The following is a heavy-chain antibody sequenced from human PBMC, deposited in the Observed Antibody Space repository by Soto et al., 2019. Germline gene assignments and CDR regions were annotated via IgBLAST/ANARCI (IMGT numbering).Heavy chain of an antibody. CDR3: AKGRSYYYYYGVDV. CDR1: GCTFSSYS. J-gene: IGHJ6*02. V-gene: IGHV3-21*01. Sequence: GGSLRLSCAASGCTFSSYSMNWVRQAPGKGLEWVSSISSSSSYIYYADSVKGRFTISRDNAKNSLYLQMNSLRAEDTAVYYCAKGRSYYYYYGVDVWGQGTTVTVSS. CDR2: ISSSSSYI.